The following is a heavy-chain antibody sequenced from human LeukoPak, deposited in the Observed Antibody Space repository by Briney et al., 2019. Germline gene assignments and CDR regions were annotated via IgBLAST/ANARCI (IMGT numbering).Heavy chain of an antibody. CDR1: GYTFTGYY. Sequence: ASVKVSCKSSGYTFTGYYIHWVRQAPGQGLEWMGCINPNSGGTNYAQNFQGRVTMSRDTSISTAYMDLSRLISDDTAVYYCARAVGYGSGTYRQYYFDYWGQGTLVTVSS. D-gene: IGHD3-10*01. CDR3: ARAVGYGSGTYRQYYFDY. J-gene: IGHJ4*02. V-gene: IGHV1-2*02. CDR2: INPNSGGT.